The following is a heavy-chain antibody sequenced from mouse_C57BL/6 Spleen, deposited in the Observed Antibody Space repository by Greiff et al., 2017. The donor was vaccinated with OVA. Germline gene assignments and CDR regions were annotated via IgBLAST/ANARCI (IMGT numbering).Heavy chain of an antibody. CDR2: IYPGSGST. CDR3: ARPHYYGSSYYFDY. D-gene: IGHD1-1*01. J-gene: IGHJ2*01. Sequence: QVQLKQPGAELVKPGASVKMSCKASGYTFTSYWITWVKQRPGQGLEWIGDIYPGSGSTNYNEKFKSKATLTVDTSSSTAYMQLSSLTSEDSAVYYCARPHYYGSSYYFDYWGQGTTLTVSS. CDR1: GYTFTSYW. V-gene: IGHV1-55*01.